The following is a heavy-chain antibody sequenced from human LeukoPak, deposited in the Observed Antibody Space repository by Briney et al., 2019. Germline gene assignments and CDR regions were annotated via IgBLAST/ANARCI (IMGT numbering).Heavy chain of an antibody. CDR1: GFTVSGNY. V-gene: IGHV3-11*04. CDR3: AREVRAYGGYSQSDY. CDR2: ISASGGST. J-gene: IGHJ4*02. Sequence: PGGSLRLSCAVSGFTVSGNYMSWIRQAPGKGLEWVTAISASGGSTYYADSVKCRFTISRDNAKNSLYLQMNSLRAEDTAVYYCAREVRAYGGYSQSDYWGQGTLVTVSS. D-gene: IGHD5-12*01.